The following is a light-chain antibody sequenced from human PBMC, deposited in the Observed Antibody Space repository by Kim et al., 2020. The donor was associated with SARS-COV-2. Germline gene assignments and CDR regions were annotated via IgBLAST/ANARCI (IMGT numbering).Light chain of an antibody. J-gene: IGLJ1*01. Sequence: QSALTKPASVSGSPGQSITISCTGTSSDIGGYNYVSWYQQYPGKAPKLLIYDVTKRPSGVSNRFSGSKSGITASLTISGLQAEDEADYYCSSSASSSTYVFGIGTKVTVL. CDR3: SSSASSSTYV. V-gene: IGLV2-14*01. CDR2: DVT. CDR1: SSDIGGYNY.